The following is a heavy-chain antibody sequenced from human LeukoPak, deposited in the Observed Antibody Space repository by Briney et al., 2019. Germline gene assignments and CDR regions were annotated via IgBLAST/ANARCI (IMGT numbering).Heavy chain of an antibody. J-gene: IGHJ4*02. CDR2: IYSGGST. V-gene: IGHV3-53*01. D-gene: IGHD7-27*01. CDR3: ARGRSGYYFDY. CDR1: GFTVSSNY. Sequence: AGGSLRLSCAASGFTVSSNYMSWVRQAPGQGLEWVSVIYSGGSTYYADSVKGRFTISRDNSKNTLYLQMNSLRAEDTAVYYCARGRSGYYFDYWGQGTLVTVSS.